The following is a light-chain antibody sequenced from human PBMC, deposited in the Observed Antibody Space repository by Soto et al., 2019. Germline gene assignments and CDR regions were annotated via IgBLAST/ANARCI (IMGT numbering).Light chain of an antibody. Sequence: QSALTQPASVSGSPGQSITVSCTGTSSDIGGYNYVSWYQQHPGKAPKLMVYEVTNRPSGVSDRVSGSKSGNTASLTISGLHAYDEGYYNCSSYTSRSTLNVFGTGTKLTVL. CDR1: SSDIGGYNY. J-gene: IGLJ1*01. CDR2: EVT. V-gene: IGLV2-14*01. CDR3: SSYTSRSTLNV.